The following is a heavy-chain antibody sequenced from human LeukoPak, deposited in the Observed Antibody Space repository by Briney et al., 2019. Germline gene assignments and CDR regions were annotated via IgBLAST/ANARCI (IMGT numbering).Heavy chain of an antibody. V-gene: IGHV3-23*01. CDR1: GFTFGSYP. Sequence: GGSVRLSCAGSGFTFGSYPMSWVRQAPGKGLEWVSSISYFVDNTYYADSVKGRFTISRDNSEKSLYLQMSSLRVEDTAVYYCAKGKINHNGAFDAWGQGTRVTVSS. J-gene: IGHJ3*01. D-gene: IGHD2-8*01. CDR2: ISYFVDNT. CDR3: AKGKINHNGAFDA.